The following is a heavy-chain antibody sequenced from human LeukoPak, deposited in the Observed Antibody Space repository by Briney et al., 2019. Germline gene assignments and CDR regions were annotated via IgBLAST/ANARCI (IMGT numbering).Heavy chain of an antibody. CDR2: IYYSGST. CDR1: GGSFSSSSYY. Sequence: PSETLSLTCTVSGGSFSSSSYYWGWIRQPPGKGLEWIGSIYYSGSTYYNPSLKSRVTISVDTSKNQFSLKLSSVTAADTAVYYCARLRGYYFDYWGQGTLVTVSS. J-gene: IGHJ4*02. CDR3: ARLRGYYFDY. V-gene: IGHV4-39*01. D-gene: IGHD5-12*01.